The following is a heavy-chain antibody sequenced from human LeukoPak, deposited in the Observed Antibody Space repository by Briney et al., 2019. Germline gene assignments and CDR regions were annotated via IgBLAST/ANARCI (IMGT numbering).Heavy chain of an antibody. CDR2: INPNSGGT. Sequence: ASVKVSCKASGYTFTGYYMHWMRQAPGQGLEWMGWINPNSGGTNYAQKFQGRVTMTRDTSISTAYMELSRLRSDDTAVYYCARGDYMTDYSFDYWGQGTLVTVSS. J-gene: IGHJ4*02. CDR1: GYTFTGYY. D-gene: IGHD4-11*01. CDR3: ARGDYMTDYSFDY. V-gene: IGHV1-2*02.